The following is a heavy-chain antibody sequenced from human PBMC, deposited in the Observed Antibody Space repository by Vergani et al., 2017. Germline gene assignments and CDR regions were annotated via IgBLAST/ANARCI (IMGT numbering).Heavy chain of an antibody. CDR1: GASMSSVGNY. Sequence: QVQLQESGPGLLKPSPTLSLTCTVPGASMSSVGNYWTWIRQSARKRLEWIGAILGSGSTNYNPTLKSRVTLSVDTSKNQFSLKLTSVTAADTAVYYCAGQSASYYGMDVWGQGTTVTVSS. CDR2: ILGSGST. CDR3: AGQSASYYGMDV. V-gene: IGHV4-61*02. D-gene: IGHD6-19*01. J-gene: IGHJ6*02.